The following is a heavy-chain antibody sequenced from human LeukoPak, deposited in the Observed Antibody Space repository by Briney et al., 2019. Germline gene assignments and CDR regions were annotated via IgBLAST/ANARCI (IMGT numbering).Heavy chain of an antibody. CDR2: IYYSGST. D-gene: IGHD6-19*01. CDR3: ARGRQWLGAIDY. Sequence: SETLSLTCTGSGGSVGSGDYHWSWIRQPPGKGLEWIGHIYYSGSTYYNPSRKSRVSISVDTSKNQFSLKLSSVTAADTAVYYCARGRQWLGAIDYWGQGTLVTVSS. V-gene: IGHV4-30-4*01. CDR1: GGSVGSGDYH. J-gene: IGHJ4*02.